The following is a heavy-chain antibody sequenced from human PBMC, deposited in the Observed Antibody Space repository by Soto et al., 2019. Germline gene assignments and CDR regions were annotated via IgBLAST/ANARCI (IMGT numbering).Heavy chain of an antibody. CDR2: LYYGRSA. J-gene: IGHJ4*02. V-gene: IGHV4-59*01. CDR1: GDSISSYY. D-gene: IGHD3-22*01. CDR3: ALRSMAVVPEC. Sequence: QVQLQESGPGLVKPSETLSLTCAVSGDSISSYYCMWIRQPPGKGLESIGYLYYGRSANYNPSLKSRVPLSVDTSTNQCALTLSSMTAADTAVYYCALRSMAVVPECWGQGTLVTVSS.